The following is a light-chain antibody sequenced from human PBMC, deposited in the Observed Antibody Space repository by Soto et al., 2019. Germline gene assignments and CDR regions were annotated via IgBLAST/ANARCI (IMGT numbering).Light chain of an antibody. CDR2: EGS. J-gene: IGLJ3*02. CDR3: CSYAGRSTLV. V-gene: IGLV2-23*01. Sequence: QSVLTQPASVSGSPGQSITISCTGSSSDVGSYNLVSWHQQYPGKAPKLMIYEGSKRPSGVSNRFYGSKSGNTASLTISGLKAEDEADYYCCSYAGRSTLVFGGGTKLTVL. CDR1: SSDVGSYNL.